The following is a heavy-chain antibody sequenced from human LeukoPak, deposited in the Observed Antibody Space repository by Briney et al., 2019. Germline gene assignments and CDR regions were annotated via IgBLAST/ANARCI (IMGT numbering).Heavy chain of an antibody. J-gene: IGHJ6*03. V-gene: IGHV1-18*01. D-gene: IGHD3-10*01. Sequence: ASVKVSCKASGYTFTSYGISWVRQAPGQGLEWMGWISAYDGNTNYAQKLQGRVTMTTDTSTSTAYMELRSLRSDDTAVYYCARDLTMVRGVITRMYYMDVWGKGTTVTISS. CDR2: ISAYDGNT. CDR1: GYTFTSYG. CDR3: ARDLTMVRGVITRMYYMDV.